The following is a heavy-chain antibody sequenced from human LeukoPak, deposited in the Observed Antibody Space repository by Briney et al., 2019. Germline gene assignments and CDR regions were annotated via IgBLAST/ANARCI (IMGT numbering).Heavy chain of an antibody. CDR3: ATLVIGYCSSTSCHLNWFDP. Sequence: SETLSLTCAVYGGSLSGFYWSWIRQPPGKGLEWIGEINHSGSTNYNPSLKSRVTISVDTSKNQFSLKLSSVTAADTAVYYCATLVIGYCSSTSCHLNWFDPWGQGTLVTVSS. V-gene: IGHV4-34*01. D-gene: IGHD2-2*01. J-gene: IGHJ5*02. CDR1: GGSLSGFY. CDR2: INHSGST.